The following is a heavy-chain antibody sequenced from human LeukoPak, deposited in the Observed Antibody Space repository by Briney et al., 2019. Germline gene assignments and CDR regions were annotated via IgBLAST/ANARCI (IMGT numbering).Heavy chain of an antibody. CDR2: INPNSGGT. J-gene: IGHJ4*02. CDR1: GYTFTGYY. CDR3: ATVVATTGSTYAFDY. V-gene: IGHV1-2*02. D-gene: IGHD2-15*01. Sequence: ASVKVSCKASGYTFTGYYMHWVRQAPGQGLEWMGWINPNSGGTNYAQKFQGRVTMTRDTSISTAYMELSRLRSDDTAVYYCATVVATTGSTYAFDYWGQGTLVTVSS.